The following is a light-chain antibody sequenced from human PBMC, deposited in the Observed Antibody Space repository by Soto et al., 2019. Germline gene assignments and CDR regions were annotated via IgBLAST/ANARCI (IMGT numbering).Light chain of an antibody. CDR1: QSISTF. Sequence: DVQMTQSPSSLSASVGDTVTITCRASQSISTFLNWYQQKPGKAPELLIYAASTLQSGVPSRFGGSGSGTDFTLTISSLQPEDFATYYCQQSDTSPLYTFGQGTKLEI. CDR2: AAS. J-gene: IGKJ2*01. CDR3: QQSDTSPLYT. V-gene: IGKV1-39*01.